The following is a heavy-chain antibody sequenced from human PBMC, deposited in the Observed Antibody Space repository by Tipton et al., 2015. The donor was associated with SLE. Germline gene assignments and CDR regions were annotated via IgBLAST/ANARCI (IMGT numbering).Heavy chain of an antibody. J-gene: IGHJ6*03. D-gene: IGHD3/OR15-3a*01. Sequence: TLSLTCAVYGGSFSGYYWSWIRQPPGKGLEWIGEINHSGGTNYNPSLKSRVTISVDTSKNQFSLKLSSVTAADAAVYYCARAPGLDRDYYYHYYMVGRGKGPTVTVPS. V-gene: IGHV4-34*01. CDR3: ARAPGLDRDYYYHYYMVG. CDR2: INHSGGT. CDR1: GGSFSGYY.